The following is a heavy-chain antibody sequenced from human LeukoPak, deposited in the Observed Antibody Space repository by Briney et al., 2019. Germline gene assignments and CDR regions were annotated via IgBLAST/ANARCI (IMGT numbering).Heavy chain of an antibody. D-gene: IGHD3-3*01. CDR2: ISAYNGNT. V-gene: IGHV1-18*01. CDR3: AREMGDDFWSGYYYFDY. Sequence: GASVKVSCKAFGYTFTSYGISWVRQAPGQGLEWMGWISAYNGNTNYAQKLQGRVTMTTDTSTSTAYMELRSLRSDDTAVYYCAREMGDDFWSGYYYFDYWGQGTLVTVSS. CDR1: GYTFTSYG. J-gene: IGHJ4*02.